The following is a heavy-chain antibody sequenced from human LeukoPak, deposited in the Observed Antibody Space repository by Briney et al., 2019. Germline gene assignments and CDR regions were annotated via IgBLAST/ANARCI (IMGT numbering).Heavy chain of an antibody. Sequence: GGSQRLSCAASGFTFSSYAMSWVRQAPGNGLEWVSAISGSGGSTYYADSVKGRFTISRDNSKNTLYLQMNSLRAEDTAVYYCAKGTGVRGALGAFDIWGQGTMVTVSS. CDR1: GFTFSSYA. D-gene: IGHD3-10*01. V-gene: IGHV3-23*01. CDR2: ISGSGGST. CDR3: AKGTGVRGALGAFDI. J-gene: IGHJ3*02.